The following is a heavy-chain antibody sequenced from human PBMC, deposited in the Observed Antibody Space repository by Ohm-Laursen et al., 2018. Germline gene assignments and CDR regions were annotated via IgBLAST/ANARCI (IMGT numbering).Heavy chain of an antibody. Sequence: GSLRLSCAASGFTFSTCAMNWVRQAPGKGLEWVSAISRSGDSTYYADSVKGRFTISRDNSKNTLYLQLNSLRVEDTAVYHCAKGYTSRGYAPNYWGQGTLVTVSS. CDR3: AKGYTSRGYAPNY. CDR2: ISRSGDST. CDR1: GFTFSTCA. J-gene: IGHJ4*02. V-gene: IGHV3-23*01. D-gene: IGHD3-22*01.